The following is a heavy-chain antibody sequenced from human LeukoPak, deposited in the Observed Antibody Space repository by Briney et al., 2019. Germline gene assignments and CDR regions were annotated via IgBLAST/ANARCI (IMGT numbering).Heavy chain of an antibody. CDR1: GYTFTSYG. CDR3: ATTPHCSGGSCYSTTPFDY. Sequence: GASVKVSCKASGYTFTSYGISWVRQAPGQGLEWMGWISAYNGNTSYAQKLQGRVTMTTDTSTSTAYMELRSLRSDDTAVYYCATTPHCSGGSCYSTTPFDYWGQGTLVTVSS. V-gene: IGHV1-18*01. J-gene: IGHJ4*02. D-gene: IGHD2-15*01. CDR2: ISAYNGNT.